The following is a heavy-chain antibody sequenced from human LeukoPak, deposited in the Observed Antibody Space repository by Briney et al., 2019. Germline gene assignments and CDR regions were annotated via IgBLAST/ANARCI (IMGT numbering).Heavy chain of an antibody. V-gene: IGHV3-13*01. D-gene: IGHD1-1*01. CDR2: IGVAGDT. CDR1: GFTVSNSD. J-gene: IGHJ6*02. Sequence: GGSLRLSCAASGFTVSNSDIHWVRQSTGGGLEWVSTIGVAGDTYHSASVKGRFTISRDNARNSLFLQLFSLKAEDTAVYYCARGPTHLYYGMDVWGPGTTVTVSS. CDR3: ARGPTHLYYGMDV.